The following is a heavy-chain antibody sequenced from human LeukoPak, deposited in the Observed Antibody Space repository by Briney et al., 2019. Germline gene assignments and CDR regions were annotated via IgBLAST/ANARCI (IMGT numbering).Heavy chain of an antibody. D-gene: IGHD3-3*01. CDR2: IDYSGST. Sequence: SQCLSLTCTVSGGSISSGGYYWGWIRQHPGKGLEWIGYIDYSGSTNYNPSLKTRVTISVDTSKNQFSLKLSSVTAADTAVYYCATLRFLEWLSPMDVWGKGTTVTVPS. V-gene: IGHV4-31*03. CDR3: ATLRFLEWLSPMDV. J-gene: IGHJ6*04. CDR1: GGSISSGGYY.